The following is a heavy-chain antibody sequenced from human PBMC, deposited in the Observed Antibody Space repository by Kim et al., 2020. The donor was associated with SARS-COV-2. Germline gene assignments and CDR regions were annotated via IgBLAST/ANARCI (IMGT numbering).Heavy chain of an antibody. J-gene: IGHJ1*01. V-gene: IGHV4-59*01. D-gene: IGHD3-10*01. Sequence: PPLTILVTISVDTSKHQFSLKLSSVTAADTAVYYCARDGSGSYWRYFQHWGQGTLVTVSS. CDR3: ARDGSGSYWRYFQH.